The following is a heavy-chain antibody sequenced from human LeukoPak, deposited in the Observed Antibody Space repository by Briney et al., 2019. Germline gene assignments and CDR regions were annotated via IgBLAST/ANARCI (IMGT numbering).Heavy chain of an antibody. D-gene: IGHD6-13*01. V-gene: IGHV3-23*01. Sequence: GGPLRLSCAASGFTLSNYAMSWVRQAPGRGLEWVSTISSSGSSTYYADSVKGRFTISRDNSKNTLYLQMNNLRAEDTAVYYCAKEGSSSWYYFDYWGQGTLVTFSS. J-gene: IGHJ4*02. CDR3: AKEGSSSWYYFDY. CDR1: GFTLSNYA. CDR2: ISSSGSST.